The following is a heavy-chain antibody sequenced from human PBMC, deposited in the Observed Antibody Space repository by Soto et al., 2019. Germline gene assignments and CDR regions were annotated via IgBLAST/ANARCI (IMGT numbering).Heavy chain of an antibody. CDR3: ARTSSSSLSDYYYYGMDV. J-gene: IGHJ6*02. CDR2: IIPNFGTA. Sequence: QVQLVQSGAEVKKPGSSVKVSCKASGGTFSSYAISWVRQAPGQGLEWMGGIIPNFGTANYAQKFQGRVTITADESTSTAYMELSSLRSEDTAVYYWARTSSSSLSDYYYYGMDVWGQGTTVTVSS. V-gene: IGHV1-69*01. CDR1: GGTFSSYA. D-gene: IGHD6-6*01.